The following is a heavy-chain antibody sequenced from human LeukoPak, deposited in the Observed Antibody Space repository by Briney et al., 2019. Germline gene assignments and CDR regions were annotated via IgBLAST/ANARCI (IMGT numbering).Heavy chain of an antibody. J-gene: IGHJ3*02. CDR1: GYTFTSYD. Sequence: ASVKVSCKASGYTFTSYDINWVRQATGQGLEWMGWMNPNSGNTGCAQKFQGRVTMTRNTSISTAYMELSSLRSEDTAVYYCASPTRAGPDAFDIWGQGTMVTVSS. CDR3: ASPTRAGPDAFDI. V-gene: IGHV1-8*01. CDR2: MNPNSGNT.